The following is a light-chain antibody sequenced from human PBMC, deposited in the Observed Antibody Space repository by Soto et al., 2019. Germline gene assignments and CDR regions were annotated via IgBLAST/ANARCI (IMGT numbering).Light chain of an antibody. CDR3: QHFGSSLRT. CDR2: GTS. Sequence: EIVLTLSPGTLSLSPGERATRSCRPSQSVSSSYLAWYQQKPGQAPRLLIHGTSSRATGIPDRFSGSGSGTDFTLTISSLEPEDFAVYYCQHFGSSLRTFGQGTKVDIK. V-gene: IGKV3-20*01. J-gene: IGKJ1*01. CDR1: QSVSSSY.